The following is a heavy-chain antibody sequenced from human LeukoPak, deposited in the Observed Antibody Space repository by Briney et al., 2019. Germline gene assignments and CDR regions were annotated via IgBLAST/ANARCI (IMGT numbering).Heavy chain of an antibody. D-gene: IGHD6-6*01. Sequence: GGTLRLSCAGSGFAFSSYGMSWVRQAPGQGLEWVSAISGGGGSTYYADSVKGRFTISRDNSKNTLYLQMNSLRAEDTAVYYCAKDISPQIEIAARFLDYWGQGTLVTVSS. V-gene: IGHV3-23*01. J-gene: IGHJ4*02. CDR1: GFAFSSYG. CDR2: ISGGGGST. CDR3: AKDISPQIEIAARFLDY.